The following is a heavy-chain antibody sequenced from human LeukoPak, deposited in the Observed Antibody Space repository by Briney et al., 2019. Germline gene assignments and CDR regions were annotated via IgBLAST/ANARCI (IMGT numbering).Heavy chain of an antibody. Sequence: SETLSLTCTVSGGSISSSSYYWSWIRQPPGKRLEWIGEINHSGSTNYNPSLKSRVTISVDTSKNQFSLKLSSVTAADTAVYFCARSARADYYYYGMDVWGQGTTVTVSS. CDR1: GGSISSSSYY. D-gene: IGHD4/OR15-4a*01. CDR2: INHSGST. V-gene: IGHV4-39*07. J-gene: IGHJ6*02. CDR3: ARSARADYYYYGMDV.